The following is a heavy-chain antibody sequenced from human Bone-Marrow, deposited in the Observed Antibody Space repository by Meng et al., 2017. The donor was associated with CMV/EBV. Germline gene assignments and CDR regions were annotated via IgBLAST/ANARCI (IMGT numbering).Heavy chain of an antibody. J-gene: IGHJ6*02. Sequence: GSLRLSCAVSGGSISSSNWWSWVRQPPGKGLEWIGEIYHSGSTNYNPSLKSRVTISVDKSKNQFPLKLSSVTAADTAVYYCARGYYDFWSGYVGYYGMDVWGQGTTVTVSS. CDR3: ARGYYDFWSGYVGYYGMDV. CDR2: IYHSGST. D-gene: IGHD3-3*01. CDR1: GGSISSSNW. V-gene: IGHV4-4*02.